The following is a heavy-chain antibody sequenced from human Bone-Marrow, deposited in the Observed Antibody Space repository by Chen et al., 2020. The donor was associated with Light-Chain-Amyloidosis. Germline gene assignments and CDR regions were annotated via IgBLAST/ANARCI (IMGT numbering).Heavy chain of an antibody. CDR3: ARVVPPNYGANFNS. Sequence: QLQLQESGPRLVKSSGTLSLTCTVSGGSILSSSNFWGWLRQAPGKGLEWIGSIYYSGTPYMNSSLKNRVAMSVDTSNNQFSLRLNSVTAADTAVYFCARVVPPNYGANFNSWGQGTLVIVSS. D-gene: IGHD4-17*01. V-gene: IGHV4-39*07. CDR2: IYYSGTP. CDR1: GGSILSSSNF. J-gene: IGHJ4*02.